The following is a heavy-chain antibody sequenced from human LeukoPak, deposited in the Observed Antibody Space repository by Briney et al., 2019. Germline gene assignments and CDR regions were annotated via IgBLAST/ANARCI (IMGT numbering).Heavy chain of an antibody. CDR2: IIPILGIA. J-gene: IGHJ4*02. Sequence: ASVKVSCKASGGTFSSYAISWVRQAPGQGLEWMGRIIPILGIANYAQKFQGRVTITADKSTSTAYMELSSLRSEDTAVYYCAGESGGLWSGYQIDYWGQGTLVTVSS. D-gene: IGHD3-3*01. CDR3: AGESGGLWSGYQIDY. V-gene: IGHV1-69*04. CDR1: GGTFSSYA.